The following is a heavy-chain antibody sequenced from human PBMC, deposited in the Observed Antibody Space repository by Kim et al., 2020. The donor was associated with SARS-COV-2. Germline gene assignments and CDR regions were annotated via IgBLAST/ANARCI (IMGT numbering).Heavy chain of an antibody. D-gene: IGHD3-22*01. Sequence: QQIQGRVTMTRDTSISTAYMELRRLRSDDTVVYYCAREDDSSGNAFDIWGQGTMVTVSS. V-gene: IGHV1-2*05. CDR3: AREDDSSGNAFDI. J-gene: IGHJ3*02.